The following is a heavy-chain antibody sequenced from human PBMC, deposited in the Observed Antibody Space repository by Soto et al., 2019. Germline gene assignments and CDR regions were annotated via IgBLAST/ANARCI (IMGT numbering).Heavy chain of an antibody. CDR2: ISYSGSS. CDR1: GGSMSSHY. D-gene: IGHD3-16*01. CDR3: ARADPDASVGF. V-gene: IGHV4-59*11. Sequence: LSLTCTVSGGSMSSHYWTWLRQPPGKGLEWIGYISYSGSSYYNPSLKSRVTISADTSRNQFSLRLTSVIAADTAVYFCARADPDASVGFWGQGTLVTVSS. J-gene: IGHJ4*02.